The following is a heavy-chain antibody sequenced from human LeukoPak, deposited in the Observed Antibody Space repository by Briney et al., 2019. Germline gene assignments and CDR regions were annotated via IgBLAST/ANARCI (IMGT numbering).Heavy chain of an antibody. V-gene: IGHV4-34*01. CDR1: GGSFSGYY. D-gene: IGHD2/OR15-2a*01. Sequence: SETLSLTCAVYGGSFSGYYWSWIRQPPGKGLEWIGSIYHSGSTYYNPSLKSRVTISVDTSKNQFSLKLSSVTAADTAVYYCARPTSKLGSFDYWGQGTLVTVSS. CDR2: IYHSGST. J-gene: IGHJ4*02. CDR3: ARPTSKLGSFDY.